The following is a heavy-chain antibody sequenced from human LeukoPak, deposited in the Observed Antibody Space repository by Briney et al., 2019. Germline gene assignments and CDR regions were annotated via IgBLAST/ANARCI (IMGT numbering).Heavy chain of an antibody. Sequence: PSETLSLTCAVYGGSFSGYYWSWIRQPPGKGLEWIGEINHSGSTNYNPSLKSRVTISVDTSKNQFSLKLSSVTAADTAVYYCARGPQLRHEGYYYYYGMDVWGQGTTVTVSS. CDR2: INHSGST. V-gene: IGHV4-34*01. CDR3: ARGPQLRHEGYYYYYGMDV. J-gene: IGHJ6*02. CDR1: GGSFSGYY. D-gene: IGHD3-3*01.